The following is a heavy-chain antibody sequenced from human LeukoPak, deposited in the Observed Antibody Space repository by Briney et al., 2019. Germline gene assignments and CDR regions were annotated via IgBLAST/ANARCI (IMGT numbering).Heavy chain of an antibody. D-gene: IGHD3-9*01. CDR3: AKGLTGYYWYFQH. CDR1: GFTFSSYA. Sequence: PGGSLRLSCAASGFTFSSYAMSWVRQAPGKGLEWVSAISGSGGSTYYADPVKGRFTISRDNSKNTLYLQMNSLRAEDTAVYYCAKGLTGYYWYFQHWGQGTLVTVSS. J-gene: IGHJ1*01. CDR2: ISGSGGST. V-gene: IGHV3-23*01.